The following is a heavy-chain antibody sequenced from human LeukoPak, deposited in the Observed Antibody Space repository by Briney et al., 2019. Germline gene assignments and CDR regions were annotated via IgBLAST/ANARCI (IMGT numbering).Heavy chain of an antibody. CDR3: ATGGTNYDTILEDPFDI. CDR1: GYTFSSYD. Sequence: ASVKVSCKASGYTFSSYDINWVRQAPGQGLEWMGWMNPKSGNTGYAQEFHGRVAMTRDTSITTAYMELSSLISDDTAVYYCATGGTNYDTILEDPFDIWGQGTMVTVSS. CDR2: MNPKSGNT. V-gene: IGHV1-8*01. J-gene: IGHJ3*02. D-gene: IGHD3-22*01.